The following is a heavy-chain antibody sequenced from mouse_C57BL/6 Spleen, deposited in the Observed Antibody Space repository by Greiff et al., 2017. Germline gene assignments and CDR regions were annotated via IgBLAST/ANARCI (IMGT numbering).Heavy chain of an antibody. V-gene: IGHV1-82*01. CDR3: ARGDYGSFYAMDD. CDR2: IYPGDGDT. J-gene: IGHJ4*01. D-gene: IGHD1-1*01. Sequence: VQLQQSGPELVKPGASVKISCKASGYAFSSSWMNWVKQRPGKGLEWIGRIYPGDGDTNYNGKFKGKATLTADKSSSTAYMQLSSLTSEDSAVYFCARGDYGSFYAMDDWGQGTSVTVSS. CDR1: GYAFSSSW.